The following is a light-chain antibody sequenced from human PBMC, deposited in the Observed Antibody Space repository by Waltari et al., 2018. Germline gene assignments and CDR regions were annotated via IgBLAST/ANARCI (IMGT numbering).Light chain of an antibody. CDR1: QSVSRT. V-gene: IGKV3-20*01. Sequence: EIVLPQSPGTLSLSPGDRATLSCSASQSVSRTLAWYQQKPGQAPRLLIYGASTRATGIPERFSGGGSGTDFSLTISRLEPEDFAVYYCQHYVRLPVTFGQGTKVEIK. CDR2: GAS. J-gene: IGKJ1*01. CDR3: QHYVRLPVT.